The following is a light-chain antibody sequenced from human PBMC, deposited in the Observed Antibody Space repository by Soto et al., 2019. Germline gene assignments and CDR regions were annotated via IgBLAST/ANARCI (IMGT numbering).Light chain of an antibody. V-gene: IGKV3-15*01. CDR1: QTVGSH. J-gene: IGKJ5*01. CDR3: KQYSNWLPLA. CDR2: DTS. Sequence: DILMTHSPGTLCMSPGERATLSCRASQTVGSHLARYQQKPGQAPRLLIYDTSTRATGIPDRFSGSGSGTEFTLPIRSFQSADSAVYYCKQYSNWLPLALGQGRRLGI.